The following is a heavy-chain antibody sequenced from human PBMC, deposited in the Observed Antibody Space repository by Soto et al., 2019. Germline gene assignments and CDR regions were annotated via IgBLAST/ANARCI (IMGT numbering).Heavy chain of an antibody. Sequence: GGSLRLSCAAPGFTFSSYSMNWVRQAPGKGLEWVSSISSSSSYIYYADSVEGRFTISRDNAKNSLYLQMNSLRAEDTAVYYCARGIAVAGFFDYWGQGTLVTVSS. D-gene: IGHD6-19*01. CDR2: ISSSSSYI. CDR3: ARGIAVAGFFDY. V-gene: IGHV3-21*01. CDR1: GFTFSSYS. J-gene: IGHJ4*02.